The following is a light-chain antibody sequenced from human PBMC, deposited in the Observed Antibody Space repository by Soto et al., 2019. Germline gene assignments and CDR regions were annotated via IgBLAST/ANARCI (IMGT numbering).Light chain of an antibody. V-gene: IGKV3-15*01. CDR1: QSLNRN. CDR2: GAS. J-gene: IGKJ2*01. CDR3: QQYDKWPHT. Sequence: DIVMTQSPATLSVSPGETVTLSCKASQSLNRNVAWYQQKPGQAPRVLIYGASARATDIPDRFRGSGSGAEYSLTITNLHSNDFVLYYCQQYDKWPHTFGLGTKLDIK.